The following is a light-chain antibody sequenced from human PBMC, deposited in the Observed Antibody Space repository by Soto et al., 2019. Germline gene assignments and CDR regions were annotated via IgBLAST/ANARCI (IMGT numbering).Light chain of an antibody. CDR3: QQTYSTLSIT. Sequence: EIQMTQSPSCLSGSVGDRVTITCRASESISRHLHWYQQKPGKAPKLLIYAASSLQNGVPSRFRGGGSGTDFTLTISKLQPEDFATYYCQQTYSTLSITFGQGTRLEIK. J-gene: IGKJ5*01. V-gene: IGKV1-39*01. CDR1: ESISRH. CDR2: AAS.